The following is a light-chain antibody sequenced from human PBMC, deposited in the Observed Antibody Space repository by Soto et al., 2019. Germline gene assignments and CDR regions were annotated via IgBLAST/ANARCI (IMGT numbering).Light chain of an antibody. V-gene: IGKV1-6*01. CDR2: AAS. Sequence: AIQMTQSPSSLSASAGERVTITCRASQGIRNDLAWFQQKLGKAPKLLMYAASSPQSGVPSRFSGSGSGTDFTLTISSLQPEDVATYYCLQHNIYPYTFGQGTKLEIK. CDR3: LQHNIYPYT. CDR1: QGIRND. J-gene: IGKJ2*01.